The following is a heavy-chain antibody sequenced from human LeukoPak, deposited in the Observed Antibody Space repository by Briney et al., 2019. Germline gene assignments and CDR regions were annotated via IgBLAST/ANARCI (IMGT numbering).Heavy chain of an antibody. D-gene: IGHD6-13*01. Sequence: GGSLRLSCAASGFTFSSYSMNWVRQAPGKGLEWVSYISSSSSTIYYADSVKGRFTISRDNAKNSLYLQMNSLRAEDTAVYYCARDFNLAAAGYYYYYYMDVWGKGTTVTVSS. CDR2: ISSSSSTI. V-gene: IGHV3-48*01. CDR3: ARDFNLAAAGYYYYYYMDV. CDR1: GFTFSSYS. J-gene: IGHJ6*03.